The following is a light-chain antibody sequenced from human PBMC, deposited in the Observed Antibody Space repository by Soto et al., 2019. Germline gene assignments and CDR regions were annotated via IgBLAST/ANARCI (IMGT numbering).Light chain of an antibody. CDR1: ADITNY. CDR2: DES. CDR3: QQYDYMPYT. V-gene: IGKV1-33*01. J-gene: IGKJ2*01. Sequence: DIQMTQSPSSLSASVGDRLTITFQASADITNYLHWYQQKPGKAPKLLIYDESNLETGVPSRFSGIGSGTDFSYTSSSLQAEDIATSYCQQYDYMPYTWGQGTKLE.